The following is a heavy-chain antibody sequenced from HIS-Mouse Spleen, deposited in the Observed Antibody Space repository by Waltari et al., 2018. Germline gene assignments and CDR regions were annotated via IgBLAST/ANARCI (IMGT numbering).Heavy chain of an antibody. D-gene: IGHD3-3*01. V-gene: IGHV3-30*04. CDR1: GFTFSSYA. CDR3: ARDPRITIFGVVIIREGWFDP. Sequence: QVQLVESGGGVVQPGRSLRLSCAASGFTFSSYAMHWVRQAPGKGLEGVAVISYDGSNKHYADSVEGRFTISRDKSKNPLYLQMNSLRAEDTAVYYCARDPRITIFGVVIIREGWFDPWGQGTLVTVSS. J-gene: IGHJ5*02. CDR2: ISYDGSNK.